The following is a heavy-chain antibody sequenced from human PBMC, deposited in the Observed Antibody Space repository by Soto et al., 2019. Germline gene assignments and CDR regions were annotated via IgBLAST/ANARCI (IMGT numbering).Heavy chain of an antibody. CDR1: GFRFNNYG. D-gene: IGHD2-2*01. J-gene: IGHJ5*02. V-gene: IGHV3-30*18. CDR3: AKDRVIQLLPIWPDP. Sequence: QEHLVESGGGVVQAGTSLRLSCAASGFRFNNYGMHWVRQAPGKGLEWVAFVSSDGNNKYYADSVKGRFTISRDNSKSTMFRQVDSLRVDATAIYYCAKDRVIQLLPIWPDPWGQGTLVTVSS. CDR2: VSSDGNNK.